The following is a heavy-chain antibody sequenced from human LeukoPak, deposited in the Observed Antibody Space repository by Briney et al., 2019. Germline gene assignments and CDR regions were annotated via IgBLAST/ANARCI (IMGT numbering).Heavy chain of an antibody. CDR1: GFTLSSYA. Sequence: PGGSLRLSCAASGFTLSSYAMSWVRQGPGKGLEWVSAISVSGNTYHADSVKGRFTISRDSSKNTLYLQMNSLRAEDTAVYYCVRDHHRRLYDNQARDTFDIWGQGTMVTVSS. D-gene: IGHD3-22*01. CDR2: ISVSGNT. V-gene: IGHV3-23*01. CDR3: VRDHHRRLYDNQARDTFDI. J-gene: IGHJ3*02.